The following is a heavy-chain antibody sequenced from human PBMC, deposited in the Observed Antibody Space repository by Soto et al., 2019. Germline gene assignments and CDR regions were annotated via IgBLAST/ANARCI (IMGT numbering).Heavy chain of an antibody. D-gene: IGHD3-10*01. CDR2: IKSKAYGGTA. J-gene: IGHJ4*02. CDR3: TREFSGSGG. Sequence: EVQLVESGGGLVKPGQSLRLSCVVSGFTFGDYHMSWFRQAPGKGLEWVGFIKSKAYGGTAEYAPSVKGRFTISGDDSKSIVYLQMNSLKTEDTAVYYCTREFSGSGGWGQGTLVTVSS. V-gene: IGHV3-49*05. CDR1: GFTFGDYH.